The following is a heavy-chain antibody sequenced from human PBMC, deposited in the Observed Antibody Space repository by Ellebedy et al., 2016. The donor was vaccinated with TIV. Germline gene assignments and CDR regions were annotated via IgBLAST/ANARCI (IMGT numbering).Heavy chain of an antibody. J-gene: IGHJ6*03. V-gene: IGHV4-39*01. CDR1: GDSISTSIYY. CDR3: ARLGYLSVYYYYYYMDV. CDR2: IYYSGST. D-gene: IGHD3-16*02. Sequence: SETLSLTXTVSGDSISTSIYYWGWIRQPPGKGLEWIGSIYYSGSTYYNPSLKSRVTISVDTSSNQLSLKLRSVTAADTAVYYCARLGYLSVYYYYYYMDVWGKGTTVTVSS.